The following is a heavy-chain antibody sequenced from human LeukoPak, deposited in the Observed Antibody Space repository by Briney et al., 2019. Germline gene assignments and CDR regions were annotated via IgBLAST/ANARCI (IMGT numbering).Heavy chain of an antibody. Sequence: SETLSLTCTVSAGSISSYYWSWIRQPPGKGLEWLGYIYYSGTTNYNPSLKSRVTISVDTSKNQFSLKLSSVTAADTAVYYCAKHIRSGYSSSWYAFDIWGQGTMVTVSS. J-gene: IGHJ3*02. CDR3: AKHIRSGYSSSWYAFDI. D-gene: IGHD6-13*01. CDR2: IYYSGTT. V-gene: IGHV4-59*08. CDR1: AGSISSYY.